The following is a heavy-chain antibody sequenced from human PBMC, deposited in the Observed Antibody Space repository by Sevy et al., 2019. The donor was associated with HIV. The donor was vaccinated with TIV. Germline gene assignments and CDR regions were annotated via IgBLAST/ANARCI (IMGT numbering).Heavy chain of an antibody. CDR2: IIWNGVST. D-gene: IGHD2-21*02. CDR1: GFIFDDYG. J-gene: IGHJ4*02. V-gene: IGHV3-20*04. Sequence: GGSLRLSCVASGFIFDDYGMSWVRQTPGKGLEWVSSIIWNGVSTNYADSVKGRFSISRDNAKNSLYLQMNSLRVKDMAFCYCAREQSLGGACYHFDDWGQGTLVTVSS. CDR3: AREQSLGGACYHFDD.